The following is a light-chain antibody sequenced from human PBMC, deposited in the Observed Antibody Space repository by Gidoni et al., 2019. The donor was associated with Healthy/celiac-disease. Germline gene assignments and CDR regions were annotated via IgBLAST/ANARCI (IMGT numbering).Light chain of an antibody. CDR2: AAS. J-gene: IGKJ3*01. CDR1: QGISSW. CDR3: QQANSFPRG. Sequence: DIQMTQSPSSVSASVGDRVTITCRASQGISSWLDWYQQKPGKAPKLLIYAASSLQSGVPSRFSGSGSGTDFTLTISSLQPEDFATYYCQQANSFPRGFGPGTKVDIK. V-gene: IGKV1-12*01.